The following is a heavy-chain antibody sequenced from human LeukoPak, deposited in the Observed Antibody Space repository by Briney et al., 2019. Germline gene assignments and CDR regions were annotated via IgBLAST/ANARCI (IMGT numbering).Heavy chain of an antibody. Sequence: GGSLRLSCAASGFTFSSYSMNWVRQAPGKGLEWVSSISSSSSYIYYADSVKGRFTISRDNAKNSLYLQMNSLRAEDTAVYYCARDGLQIVVVPAAMQAFDIWGQGTMVTVSS. CDR1: GFTFSSYS. CDR2: ISSSSSYI. D-gene: IGHD2-2*01. V-gene: IGHV3-21*01. J-gene: IGHJ3*02. CDR3: ARDGLQIVVVPAAMQAFDI.